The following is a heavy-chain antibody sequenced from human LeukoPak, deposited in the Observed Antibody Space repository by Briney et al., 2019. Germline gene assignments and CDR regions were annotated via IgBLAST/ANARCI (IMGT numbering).Heavy chain of an antibody. V-gene: IGHV3-23*01. J-gene: IGHJ4*02. CDR1: GFTFSSYA. CDR2: ISGSGGST. D-gene: IGHD3-22*01. Sequence: GGSLRLSCAASGFTFSSYAMHWVRQAPGKGLEWVSAISGSGGSTYYADSVKGRFTISRDNSKNTLYLQMNSLRAEDTAVYYCAKDLEYYYDSSGYYSCGYWGQGTLVTVSS. CDR3: AKDLEYYYDSSGYYSCGY.